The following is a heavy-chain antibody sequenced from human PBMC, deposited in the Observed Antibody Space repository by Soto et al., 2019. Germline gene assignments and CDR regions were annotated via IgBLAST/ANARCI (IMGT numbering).Heavy chain of an antibody. J-gene: IGHJ6*03. Sequence: EVQLVESGGGLVQPGRSLRLSCAASGFSFDEYAMHWVRQAPGKGLEWVSGISRNSGTMGYGDSVKGRFTISRDNAKNSLYLQMNSLRAEDTALYYCAKGFCSSTRCLTYSYMDVWGKGTTVTVSS. V-gene: IGHV3-9*01. CDR3: AKGFCSSTRCLTYSYMDV. D-gene: IGHD2-2*01. CDR1: GFSFDEYA. CDR2: ISRNSGTM.